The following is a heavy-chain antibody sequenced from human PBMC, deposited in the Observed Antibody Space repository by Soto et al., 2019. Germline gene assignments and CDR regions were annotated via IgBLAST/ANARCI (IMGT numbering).Heavy chain of an antibody. J-gene: IGHJ4*02. CDR2: VYYTGSTST. Sequence: PSETLSLTCSVSGASINNYYWSWIRQPPGKGLEWIGYVYYTGSTSTKYNPSLQSRVAMSVDSSKNQFSLKLTSMTAADTAIYYCAKYRRPDAEGYRLDFWGPGTLVTVSS. D-gene: IGHD5-12*01. CDR1: GASINNYY. CDR3: AKYRRPDAEGYRLDF. V-gene: IGHV4-59*01.